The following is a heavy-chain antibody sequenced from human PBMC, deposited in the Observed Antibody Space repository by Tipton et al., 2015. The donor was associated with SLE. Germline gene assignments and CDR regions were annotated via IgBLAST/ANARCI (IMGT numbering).Heavy chain of an antibody. Sequence: TLSLTCTVSGGSFSSHYWSWIRQPPGKGLEWIGYIYYSGSTNYNPSLKSRVTISVDTSKNQFSLKLSSVTAADTAVYYCARWGYDSSFYYWGQGTLVTVSS. J-gene: IGHJ4*02. D-gene: IGHD3-22*01. CDR2: IYYSGST. CDR1: GGSFSSHY. CDR3: ARWGYDSSFYY. V-gene: IGHV4-59*11.